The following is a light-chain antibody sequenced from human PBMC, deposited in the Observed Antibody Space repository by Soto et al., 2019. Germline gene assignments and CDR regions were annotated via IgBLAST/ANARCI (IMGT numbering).Light chain of an antibody. Sequence: DIQLTPSPSSLSASVGDRVTITCRASQSISNFLNWYQQKPGQAPKLLISSAYTVQSGVPSRFSGRGSGTEFTLTISRLQPADSASYCCQQSYNFPRTFGQGTKVEI. J-gene: IGKJ1*01. V-gene: IGKV1-39*01. CDR3: QQSYNFPRT. CDR2: SAY. CDR1: QSISNF.